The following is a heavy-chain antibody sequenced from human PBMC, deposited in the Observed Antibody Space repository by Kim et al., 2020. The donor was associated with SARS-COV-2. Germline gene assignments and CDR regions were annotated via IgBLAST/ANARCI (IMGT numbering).Heavy chain of an antibody. CDR3: ARDLVGSRYY. V-gene: IGHV3-74*01. CDR1: GFTFSSYW. CDR2: INIDGTTT. Sequence: GGSLRLSCAASGFTFSSYWMHWVRQAPGKGLEWVSRINIDGTTTTYADSVNGRFTISRDNVRSTLSLQLDSLRADDTAVYYCARDLVGSRYYWGQGTLV. D-gene: IGHD1-26*01. J-gene: IGHJ4*02.